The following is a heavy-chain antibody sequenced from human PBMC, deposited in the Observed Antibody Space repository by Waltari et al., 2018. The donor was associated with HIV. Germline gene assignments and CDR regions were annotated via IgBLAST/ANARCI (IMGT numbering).Heavy chain of an antibody. J-gene: IGHJ5*02. CDR3: ARGPMYNWFDP. Sequence: EVQLVESGGVWVEPGRSLRLACAAHGFTSADSAMLWVRQAPGKGLEWVSSISWNSVRITYADSVRGRFTVSRDNAKNYLYLQMNSLRPDDTAFYYCARGPMYNWFDPWGQGSLVTVSS. V-gene: IGHV3-9*02. D-gene: IGHD3-16*01. CDR1: GFTSADSA. CDR2: ISWNSVRI.